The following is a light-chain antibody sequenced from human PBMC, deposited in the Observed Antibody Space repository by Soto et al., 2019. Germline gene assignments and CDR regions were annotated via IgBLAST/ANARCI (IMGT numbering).Light chain of an antibody. J-gene: IGKJ4*01. CDR1: QSINRH. CDR2: DAS. CDR3: QQRSNWPPVT. Sequence: EIVLTQSPATLSLSPGERATLSCMASQSINRHLAWYRQKPGQAPRLLIYDASNRATGIPARFSGSGSGTDFTLTISSLEPEDFGVYYCQQRSNWPPVTFGGGTKVDI. V-gene: IGKV3-11*01.